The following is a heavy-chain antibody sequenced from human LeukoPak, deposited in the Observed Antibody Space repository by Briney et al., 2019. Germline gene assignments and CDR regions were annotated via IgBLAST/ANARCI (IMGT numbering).Heavy chain of an antibody. CDR3: ARYRVITNDYFDS. Sequence: GGSLRLSCAASGFTFGDYYMTWIRQAPGKGLEWVSYISNSGNTIMEADSVKGRFTISRDNAQNSLFLQMKGLRAEDTAVYYCARYRVITNDYFDSWGQGTLVTVSS. J-gene: IGHJ4*02. D-gene: IGHD3-16*01. CDR2: ISNSGNTI. V-gene: IGHV3-11*01. CDR1: GFTFGDYY.